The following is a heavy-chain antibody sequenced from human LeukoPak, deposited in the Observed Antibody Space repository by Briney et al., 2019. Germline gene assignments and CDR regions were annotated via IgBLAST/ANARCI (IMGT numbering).Heavy chain of an antibody. J-gene: IGHJ5*02. V-gene: IGHV1-2*02. Sequence: ASVKVSCKASGYTFTGYYMHWVRQAPGQGLEWMGWISPNSGGTNYAQKFQGRVTMTRDTSTSTVYMELGSLRSEDTAVYYCAREHFDWLSVSKINCLDPWGQGTLVTVSS. D-gene: IGHD3-9*01. CDR1: GYTFTGYY. CDR2: ISPNSGGT. CDR3: AREHFDWLSVSKINCLDP.